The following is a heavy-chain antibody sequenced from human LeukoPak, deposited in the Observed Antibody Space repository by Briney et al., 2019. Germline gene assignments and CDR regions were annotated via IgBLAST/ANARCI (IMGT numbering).Heavy chain of an antibody. V-gene: IGHV3-7*01. Sequence: ETLSLTCTVSGGSISSYYWSWIRQPAGKGLEWVANIKQDGSETYSLDSVKDRFTVSRDNAKNSLYLQMNNLRAEDTAVYYCARDFNHHYYYYMDVWGKGTTVTVSS. CDR1: GGSISSYY. CDR3: ARDFNHHYYYYMDV. J-gene: IGHJ6*03. CDR2: IKQDGSET.